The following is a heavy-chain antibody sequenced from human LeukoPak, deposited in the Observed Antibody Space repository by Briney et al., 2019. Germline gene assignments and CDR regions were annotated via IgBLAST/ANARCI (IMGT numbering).Heavy chain of an antibody. J-gene: IGHJ6*03. D-gene: IGHD3-9*01. CDR3: ARGPLRYFDWLGTNYYYYMDV. CDR1: GYTFIGYY. CDR2: INPNSGGT. V-gene: IGHV1-2*02. Sequence: ASVKVSCKASGYTFIGYYMHWVRQAPGQGLEWMGWINPNSGGTNYAQKFQGRVTMTRDTSISTAYMELSRLRSDDTAVYYCARGPLRYFDWLGTNYYYYMDVWGKETTVTVSS.